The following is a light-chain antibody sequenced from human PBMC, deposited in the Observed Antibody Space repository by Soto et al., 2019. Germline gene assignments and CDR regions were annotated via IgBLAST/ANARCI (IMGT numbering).Light chain of an antibody. J-gene: IGKJ1*01. CDR1: QSVSNSY. CDR2: GAS. CDR3: KKYGSSQWT. V-gene: IGKV3-20*01. Sequence: EIVLTQSPGTLSLSPWEGATLSCSSSQSVSNSYLAWYQQKPGQANRLIIYGASSRATGITDRFSGSGSGTDFTLTIRRMEPEDFAVYYCKKYGSSQWTLGKGHKVDIK.